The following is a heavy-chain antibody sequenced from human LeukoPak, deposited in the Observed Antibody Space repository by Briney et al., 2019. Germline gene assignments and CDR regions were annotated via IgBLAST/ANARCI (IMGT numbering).Heavy chain of an antibody. CDR2: ISYDGSNK. CDR1: GFTFSSYA. Sequence: PGGSLRLSCAASGFTFSSYAMHWVRQAPGKGLEWVAVISYDGSNKYYADSVKGRFTISRDNSKNTLYLQMNSLRAEDTAVYYCAREEGYCSSTSCYVASYYYYYMDVWGKGTTVTISS. D-gene: IGHD2-2*01. V-gene: IGHV3-30*04. J-gene: IGHJ6*03. CDR3: AREEGYCSSTSCYVASYYYYYMDV.